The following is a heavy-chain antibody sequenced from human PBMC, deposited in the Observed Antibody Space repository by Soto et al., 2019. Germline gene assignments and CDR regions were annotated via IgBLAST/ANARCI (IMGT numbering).Heavy chain of an antibody. CDR2: ISYDGSNK. Sequence: GGSLRLSCAASGFTFSSYGMHWVRQAPGKGLEWVAVISYDGSNKYYADSVKGRFTISRDNSKNTLYLQMTSLRAEDTAVYYCAKNLWFGELFVLDYWGQGTLVTVSS. J-gene: IGHJ4*02. CDR1: GFTFSSYG. D-gene: IGHD3-10*01. V-gene: IGHV3-30*18. CDR3: AKNLWFGELFVLDY.